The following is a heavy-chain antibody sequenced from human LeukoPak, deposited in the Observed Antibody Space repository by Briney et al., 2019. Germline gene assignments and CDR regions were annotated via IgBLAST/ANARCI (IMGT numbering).Heavy chain of an antibody. CDR2: LRHNGGRE. Sequence: GGSLRLSCEASGFTFSNYGMHWVRQAPGKGLEWVAFLRHNGGREYYVDSVRGRFTISRDNSKNTLYLEMNSLRVEDTAVYYCAKADIVAVRSALEYWGQGTLVSVFS. V-gene: IGHV3-30*02. CDR3: AKADIVAVRSALEY. D-gene: IGHD2-21*01. J-gene: IGHJ4*02. CDR1: GFTFSNYG.